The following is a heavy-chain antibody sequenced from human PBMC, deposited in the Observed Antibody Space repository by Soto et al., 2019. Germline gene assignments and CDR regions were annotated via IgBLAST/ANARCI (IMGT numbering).Heavy chain of an antibody. CDR2: IIPIFGTA. Sequence: GASVKVSCKASGGTFSSYAISWVRQAPGQGLEWMGGIIPIFGTANYAQKFQGRVTITADESTSTAYMELSSLRSEDTAVYYCARVRYYDSSGYYWYYFDYWGQGTLVTVSS. CDR3: ARVRYYDSSGYYWYYFDY. V-gene: IGHV1-69*13. D-gene: IGHD3-22*01. J-gene: IGHJ4*02. CDR1: GGTFSSYA.